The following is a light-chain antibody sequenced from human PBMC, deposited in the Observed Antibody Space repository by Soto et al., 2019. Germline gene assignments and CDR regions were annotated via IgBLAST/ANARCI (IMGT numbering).Light chain of an antibody. V-gene: IGLV2-14*01. Sequence: QSALTQPASVSGSPGQSITISCTGTSSDIGAYNYVSWYQQHPGKAPEHMIYDVSNRPSGVSNRFSGSKSGNTASLTISGLQAEDEADYYCSSYTSSSTLVFGGGTKLTVL. CDR3: SSYTSSSTLV. J-gene: IGLJ2*01. CDR1: SSDIGAYNY. CDR2: DVS.